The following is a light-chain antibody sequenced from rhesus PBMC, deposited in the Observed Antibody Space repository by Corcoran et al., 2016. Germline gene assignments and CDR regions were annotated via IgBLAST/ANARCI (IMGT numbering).Light chain of an antibody. CDR1: QSISSW. CDR2: KAS. Sequence: DIQMTQSPSSLSASVGDTVTITCRASQSISSWLAWYQQTPGKAPKLLIYKASRLQSGVPSRFSVRGSGTDFTLTISSLQSEDFATYYCQQYSSSPPTFGQGTKVEIK. CDR3: QQYSSSPPT. V-gene: IGKV1-22*01. J-gene: IGKJ1*01.